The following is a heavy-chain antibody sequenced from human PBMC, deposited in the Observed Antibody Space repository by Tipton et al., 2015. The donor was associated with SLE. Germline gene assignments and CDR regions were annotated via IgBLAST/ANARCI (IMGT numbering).Heavy chain of an antibody. D-gene: IGHD2-2*01. CDR1: GGSIRSRNW. J-gene: IGHJ4*02. V-gene: IGHV4-4*02. CDR3: ARAGDMEVADGDFFDY. CDR2: IHYSGST. Sequence: TLSLTCTVSGGSIRSRNWWSWVRQPPGKALEWIGEIHYSGSTNNNPSLKSRVIISVDKSKNQFSLKLSSVTAADTAVYYCARAGDMEVADGDFFDYWGQVTLVIVSS.